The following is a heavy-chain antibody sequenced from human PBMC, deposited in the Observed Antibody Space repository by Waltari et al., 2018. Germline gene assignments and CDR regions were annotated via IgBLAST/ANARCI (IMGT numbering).Heavy chain of an antibody. CDR1: GGSFSGYY. V-gene: IGHV4-34*01. Sequence: QVQLQQWGAGLLKPSETLSLTCAVYGGSFSGYYWSWIRQPPGKGLEWIGEINHSGSTNYNPSRKSRVTISVDTSKNQFSLKLSSVTAADTAVYYCARGPRLYGSGSPVGYWGQGTLVTVSS. J-gene: IGHJ4*02. D-gene: IGHD3-10*01. CDR2: INHSGST. CDR3: ARGPRLYGSGSPVGY.